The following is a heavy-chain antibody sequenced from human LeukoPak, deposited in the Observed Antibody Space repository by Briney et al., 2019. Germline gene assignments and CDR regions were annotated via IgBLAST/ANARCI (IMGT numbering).Heavy chain of an antibody. CDR1: GFTFSSYW. V-gene: IGHV3-7*01. J-gene: IGHJ4*02. CDR2: IKQDGSEK. D-gene: IGHD3-10*01. Sequence: PGGSLRLSCAASGFTFSSYWMSWVRQAPGKGLEWVANIKQDGSEKYYVDSVKGRFTISRDNAKNSLYLQMNSLRAEDTAVYYCASWGDYYGSGRNGYWGQGTLVTVSS. CDR3: ASWGDYYGSGRNGY.